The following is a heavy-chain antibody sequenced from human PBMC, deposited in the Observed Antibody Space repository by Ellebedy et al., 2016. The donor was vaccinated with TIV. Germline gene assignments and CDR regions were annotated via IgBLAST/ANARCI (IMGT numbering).Heavy chain of an antibody. D-gene: IGHD3-10*01. Sequence: PGGSLRLSCAASGFTFSRCWMIWVRQAPGKGLEWVASINEDGTETYYVDSVKGRFTISRDNAKNSLYLQMNSLRADDTAVYYCAKDQRLLWFGEFDYWGQGTLVTVSS. CDR2: INEDGTET. V-gene: IGHV3-7*01. CDR3: AKDQRLLWFGEFDY. J-gene: IGHJ4*02. CDR1: GFTFSRCW.